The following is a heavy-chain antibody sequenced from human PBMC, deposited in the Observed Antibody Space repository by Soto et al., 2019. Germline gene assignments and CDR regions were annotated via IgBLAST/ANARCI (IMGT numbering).Heavy chain of an antibody. D-gene: IGHD3-22*01. V-gene: IGHV3-30-3*01. CDR3: ARASTYFYDSSGYKTGPFDY. CDR2: ISYDGSSK. J-gene: IGHJ4*02. CDR1: GFTFSSYA. Sequence: GGSLRLSCAVSGFTFSSYAMHWVRQAPGKGLEWVAVISYDGSSKSYGDSVKGRFTISRDNSKNTVYLQMNSLRAEDTAVYYCARASTYFYDSSGYKTGPFDYWGQGTLVTVSS.